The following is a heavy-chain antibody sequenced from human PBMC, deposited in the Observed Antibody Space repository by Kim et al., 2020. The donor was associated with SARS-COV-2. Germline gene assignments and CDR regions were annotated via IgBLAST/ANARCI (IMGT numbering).Heavy chain of an antibody. Sequence: GGSLRPSCAASGFTFSSFAMNWVRQAPGKGPEWVSVISGGGDDTNFAESVKGRFTISRDNSKSTLYLQMNNLRAEDTAVYHCAKGDCSSSNCYTTDHWG. J-gene: IGHJ4*01. V-gene: IGHV3-23*01. CDR2: ISGGGDDT. CDR1: GFTFSSFA. D-gene: IGHD2-2*01. CDR3: AKGDCSSSNCYTTDH.